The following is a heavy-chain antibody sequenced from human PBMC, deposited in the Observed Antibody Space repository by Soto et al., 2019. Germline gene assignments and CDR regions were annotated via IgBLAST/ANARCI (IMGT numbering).Heavy chain of an antibody. V-gene: IGHV4-59*08. CDR1: GGSISSYY. Sequence: PSETLSLTCTVSGGSISSYYWSWIRQPPGKGLEWIGYIYYSGSTNYNPSLKSRVTISVDTSKNQFSLKLSSVTAADTAVYYCARTIVVVPAATPLDWFDPWGQGTLVTVSS. D-gene: IGHD2-2*01. J-gene: IGHJ5*02. CDR3: ARTIVVVPAATPLDWFDP. CDR2: IYYSGST.